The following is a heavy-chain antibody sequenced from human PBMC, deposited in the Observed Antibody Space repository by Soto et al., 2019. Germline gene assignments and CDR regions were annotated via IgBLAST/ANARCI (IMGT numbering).Heavy chain of an antibody. J-gene: IGHJ6*04. D-gene: IGHD3-10*01. CDR2: IDNAGTDS. Sequence: EVQLVESGGGLVQPGGSLRLSCAASGFTLSGRAMHWVRQAPGKGLVWVSGIDNAGTDSTYADSVKGRFTSSRDNAKNILYLQMTSHRVEDTAVYYCARGWFGPDVWGKGTTVTVSS. CDR3: ARGWFGPDV. CDR1: GFTLSGRA. V-gene: IGHV3-74*01.